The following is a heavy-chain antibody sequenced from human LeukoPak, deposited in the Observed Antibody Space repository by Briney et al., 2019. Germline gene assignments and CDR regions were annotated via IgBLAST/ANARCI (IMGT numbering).Heavy chain of an antibody. CDR3: ARGFRSVTTWGYFDY. J-gene: IGHJ4*02. CDR2: IYSGGGT. D-gene: IGHD4-17*01. V-gene: IGHV3-66*01. Sequence: HPGGSLRLSYAASGFTVSTNYMSWVRQAPGKGLEWVSLIYSGGGTYYADSVKGRFTISRDNSRNTLSLQMNSLRVDDTAVYYCARGFRSVTTWGYFDYWGQGALVTVSS. CDR1: GFTVSTNY.